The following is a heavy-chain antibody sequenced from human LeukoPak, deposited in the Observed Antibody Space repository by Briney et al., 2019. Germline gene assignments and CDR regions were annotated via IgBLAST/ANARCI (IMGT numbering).Heavy chain of an antibody. CDR3: ARDNGDSSGYHYFDY. D-gene: IGHD3-22*01. V-gene: IGHV4-34*01. Sequence: SETPSLTCAVFGGSFSGYFWSWIRQPPGKGLEWIGSIYHSGSTYYNPSLKSRVTISVDTSKNQFSLKLSSVTAADTAVYYCARDNGDSSGYHYFDYWGQGTLVTVSS. J-gene: IGHJ4*02. CDR1: GGSFSGYF. CDR2: IYHSGST.